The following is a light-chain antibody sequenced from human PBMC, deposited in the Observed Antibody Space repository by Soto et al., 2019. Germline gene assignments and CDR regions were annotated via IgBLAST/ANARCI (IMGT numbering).Light chain of an antibody. V-gene: IGKV2-28*01. CDR1: QSLLQSNGYNY. CDR2: LGS. CDR3: MQALQTLMWT. Sequence: IVMTQSPLSLPVIPGEPASISCRSSQSLLQSNGYNYLDWYVQKPGQSPQLLIYLGSNRASGVPDRFSGSGSGTDFTLKISRVEAEDVGVYYCMQALQTLMWTFGPGTKVEIK. J-gene: IGKJ1*01.